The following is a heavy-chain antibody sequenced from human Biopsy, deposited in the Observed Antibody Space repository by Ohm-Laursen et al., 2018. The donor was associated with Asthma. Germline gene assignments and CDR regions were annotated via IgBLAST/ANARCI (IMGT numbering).Heavy chain of an antibody. Sequence: SLRLSCTASGFSFSNFAIHWVRQAPGQGLEWVGVISKDASTQDYADSVKGRFTMARDNSKNTLDLQMNSLREEDTAVYYCVRDGTDDAFDIWGQGTVVSVSS. CDR3: VRDGTDDAFDI. V-gene: IGHV3-30*01. CDR2: ISKDASTQ. CDR1: GFSFSNFA. J-gene: IGHJ3*02. D-gene: IGHD1-1*01.